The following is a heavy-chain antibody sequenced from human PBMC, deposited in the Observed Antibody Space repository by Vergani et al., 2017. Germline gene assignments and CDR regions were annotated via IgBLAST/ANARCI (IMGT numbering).Heavy chain of an antibody. CDR3: ERTECSSSSGLREYYFDY. CDR1: GGSISSGGYY. CDR2: IYYSGST. J-gene: IGHJ4*02. D-gene: IGHD2-2*01. V-gene: IGHV4-31*01. Sequence: QVQLQESGPGLVKPSQTLSLTCTVSGGSISSGGYYWRWIRQHPGKGLEWLGYIYYSGSTYYNPSLKSPVTISVDTSKNHFCLKLSSVTAANTAVFYCERTECSSSSGLREYYFDYWGQGTLVTVSS.